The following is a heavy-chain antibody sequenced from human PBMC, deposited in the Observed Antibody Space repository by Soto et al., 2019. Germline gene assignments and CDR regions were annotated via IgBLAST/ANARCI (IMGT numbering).Heavy chain of an antibody. V-gene: IGHV4-34*01. Sequence: PSETLSLTCAVYGGSFSGYYWSWIRQPPGKGLEWIGEINHSGSTNYNPSLKSRVTISVDTSKNQFSLKLSSVTAADTAVYYCARVDYYDSSGYYPPLDYWGQGTLVTVSS. CDR2: INHSGST. D-gene: IGHD3-22*01. CDR1: GGSFSGYY. CDR3: ARVDYYDSSGYYPPLDY. J-gene: IGHJ4*02.